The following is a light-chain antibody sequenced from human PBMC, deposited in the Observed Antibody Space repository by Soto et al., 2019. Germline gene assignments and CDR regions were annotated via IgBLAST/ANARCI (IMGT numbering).Light chain of an antibody. CDR3: QQYNNWTRT. J-gene: IGKJ4*01. CDR2: GAS. CDR1: QSINNN. Sequence: EIVMTQSPATLSVSPGERATLSCRASQSINNNLAWYQQKPGQCPRLLIYGASSSATGIPARFSVSGSGTEFTLTISRLQSEDFAIYYCQQYNNWTRTFGGGTKVEIK. V-gene: IGKV3-15*01.